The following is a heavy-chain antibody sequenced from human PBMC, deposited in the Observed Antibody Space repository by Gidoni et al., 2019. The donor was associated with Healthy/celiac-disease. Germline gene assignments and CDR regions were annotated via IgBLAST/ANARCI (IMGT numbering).Heavy chain of an antibody. Sequence: QVQLQQWGAGLLKPSETLSLTCAVYGRSFSGYYWSWIRQPPGKGLEWIGEINHSVITNYNPSLKSRVTIAVDTSKNQFSLKLSSVTAADTAVYYCARGLGSRWYPDAFDIWGQGTMVTVSS. V-gene: IGHV4-34*01. D-gene: IGHD6-13*01. CDR1: GRSFSGYY. CDR3: ARGLGSRWYPDAFDI. J-gene: IGHJ3*02. CDR2: INHSVIT.